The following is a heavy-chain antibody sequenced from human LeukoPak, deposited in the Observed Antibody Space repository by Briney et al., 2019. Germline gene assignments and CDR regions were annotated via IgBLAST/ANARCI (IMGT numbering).Heavy chain of an antibody. CDR1: GFTFSSYS. D-gene: IGHD5-18*01. CDR2: ISGSGGST. J-gene: IGHJ3*02. Sequence: GGSLRLSCAASGFTFSSYSMNWVRQAPGKGLEWVSAISGSGGSTYYADSVKGRFTISRDNSKNTLYLQMNSLRAEDTAVYYCAKAFGAMVTFDAFGIWGQGTMVTVSS. V-gene: IGHV3-23*01. CDR3: AKAFGAMVTFDAFGI.